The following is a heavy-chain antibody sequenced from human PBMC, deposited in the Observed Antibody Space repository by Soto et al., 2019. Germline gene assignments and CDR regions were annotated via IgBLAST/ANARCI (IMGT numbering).Heavy chain of an antibody. V-gene: IGHV4-59*01. J-gene: IGHJ6*02. D-gene: IGHD6-13*01. CDR1: GGSIDYYR. CDR2: ISDSGST. Sequence: SETLSLTCTVSGGSIDYYRWSWIRQPPGKGLEWIGDISDSGSTNYNLSLRSRVTILVDTSKNQFSLKLNSVTAADTAVYYCARDSTSWFPYYGIDVWGQGTKVTVS. CDR3: ARDSTSWFPYYGIDV.